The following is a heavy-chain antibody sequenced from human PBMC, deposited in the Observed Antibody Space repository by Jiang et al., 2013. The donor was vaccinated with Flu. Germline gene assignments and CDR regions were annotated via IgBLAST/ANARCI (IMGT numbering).Heavy chain of an antibody. J-gene: IGHJ6*02. CDR1: GYTFTSYA. Sequence: GAEVKKPGASVKVSCKASGYTFTSYAMHWVRQAPGQRLEWMGWINAGNGNTKYSQKFQGRVTITRDTSANTAYMELSSLRSEDTAVYYCASAETSGSSILHYGMDVWGQGTTVTVS. CDR3: ASAETSGSSILHYGMDV. V-gene: IGHV1-3*01. CDR2: INAGNGNT. D-gene: IGHD6-6*01.